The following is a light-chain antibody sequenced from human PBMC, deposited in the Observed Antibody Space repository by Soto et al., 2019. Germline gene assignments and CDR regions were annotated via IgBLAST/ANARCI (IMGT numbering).Light chain of an antibody. J-gene: IGKJ5*01. CDR3: QQYRPSPAIS. CDR1: RSVSSNY. CDR2: AVS. V-gene: IGKV3-20*01. Sequence: VLTQSPGTLSLSPGERATLSCRASRSVSSNYLGWYQQKPGQAPRLLIYAVSSRATGIPDRFSGSGSGTDFTLTISRPEPEDSALYFCQQYRPSPAISFGQGTRLEIK.